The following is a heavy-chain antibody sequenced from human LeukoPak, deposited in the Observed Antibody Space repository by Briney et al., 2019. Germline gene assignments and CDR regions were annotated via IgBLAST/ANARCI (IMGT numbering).Heavy chain of an antibody. Sequence: ASVKVSCKASGGTFSSYAISWVRQAPGQGLEWMGRIIPILGIANYAQKFQGRVTITADKSTSTAYMELSSLRSEDTAVYYCAREGMATAGMDVWGQGTTVTVSS. CDR2: IIPILGIA. D-gene: IGHD5-24*01. V-gene: IGHV1-69*04. CDR3: AREGMATAGMDV. J-gene: IGHJ6*02. CDR1: GGTFSSYA.